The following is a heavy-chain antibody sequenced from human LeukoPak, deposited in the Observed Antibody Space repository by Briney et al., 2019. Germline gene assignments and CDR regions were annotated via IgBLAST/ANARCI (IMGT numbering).Heavy chain of an antibody. V-gene: IGHV1-3*01. CDR2: INAGNGNT. J-gene: IGHJ5*02. CDR3: ARVIIAAADSNWFDP. Sequence: GASVKVSCKASGYTFTSYAMHWVRQAPGQRLEWMGWINAGNGNTKYSQKFQGRVTITRDTSASTAYMELSSLRSEDTAVYYCARVIIAAADSNWFDPWGQGTLVTVSS. CDR1: GYTFTSYA. D-gene: IGHD6-13*01.